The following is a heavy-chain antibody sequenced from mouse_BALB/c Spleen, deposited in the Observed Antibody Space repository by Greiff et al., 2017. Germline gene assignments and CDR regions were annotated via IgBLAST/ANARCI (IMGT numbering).Heavy chain of an antibody. Sequence: VKLQESGAELAKPGASVKMSCKASGYTFNSDWMHWVKQGPGEGLEWIGYINPSTGSTEYNQKFKDKATLTADKSSSTAYMQLSSLTSEDSAVYYCARGDYRYYGFAYWGQGTLVTVSA. J-gene: IGHJ3*01. V-gene: IGHV1-7*01. CDR2: INPSTGST. D-gene: IGHD2-14*01. CDR3: ARGDYRYYGFAY. CDR1: GYTFNSDW.